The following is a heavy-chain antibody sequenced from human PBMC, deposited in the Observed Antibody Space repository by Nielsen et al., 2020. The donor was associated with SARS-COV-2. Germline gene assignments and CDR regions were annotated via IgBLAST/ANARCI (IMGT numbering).Heavy chain of an antibody. Sequence: GESLKISCAASGFTFDDYGMSWVRQAPGKGLEWVSGINWNGGSTGYADSVKGRFTISRDNTKNSLYLQMNSLRAEDTALYHCAKVDSNSPVYWGQGTLVTVSS. CDR2: INWNGGST. CDR3: AKVDSNSPVY. D-gene: IGHD4-23*01. CDR1: GFTFDDYG. V-gene: IGHV3-20*01. J-gene: IGHJ4*02.